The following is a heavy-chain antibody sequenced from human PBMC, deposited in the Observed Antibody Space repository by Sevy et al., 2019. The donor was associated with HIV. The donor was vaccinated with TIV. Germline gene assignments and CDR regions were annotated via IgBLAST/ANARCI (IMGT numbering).Heavy chain of an antibody. J-gene: IGHJ6*02. CDR2: ISYDGSDK. V-gene: IGHV3-30-3*01. D-gene: IGHD4-17*01. Sequence: GGSLRLSCAASGFAFSNYYAMHWVRQAPGKGLEWVALISYDGSDKYDADSVKGRLTISRDNFNNPLFLQMNSLTTEDTAVYDCARPRANYVDHYFSDAMDVWGQGTTVTVSS. CDR1: GFAFSNYYA. CDR3: ARPRANYVDHYFSDAMDV.